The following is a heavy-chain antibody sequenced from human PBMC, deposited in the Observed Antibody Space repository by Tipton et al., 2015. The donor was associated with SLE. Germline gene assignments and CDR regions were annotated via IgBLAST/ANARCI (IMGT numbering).Heavy chain of an antibody. CDR3: ARGRGAVAGRRYFDL. J-gene: IGHJ2*01. Sequence: VQLVQSGAEAKKPGESLRISCKGSGYSFTSYWISWVRQMPGKGLEWMGRIDPSDSYTNYSPSFQDHVTISVDTSKNQFSLKVSSVTAADTAVYYCARGRGAVAGRRYFDLWGRGTLVTVSS. D-gene: IGHD6-19*01. CDR2: IDPSDSYT. CDR1: GYSFTSYW. V-gene: IGHV5-10-1*01.